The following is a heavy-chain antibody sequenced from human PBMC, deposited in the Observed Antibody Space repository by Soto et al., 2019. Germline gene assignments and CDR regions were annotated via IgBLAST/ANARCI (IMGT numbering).Heavy chain of an antibody. V-gene: IGHV3-23*01. D-gene: IGHD2-21*02. J-gene: IGHJ3*01. CDR3: AKGFIVVVTVLRPDDAFDV. Sequence: EVQLLESGGGLVQPGGSLRLSCAASGFTFGNYGMNWVRQAPGKGLEWVSGISGGGGSTYYADSVKGRFTISRDPSKNTVFQEKNSLRAEDTAVYYCAKGFIVVVTVLRPDDAFDVWGQGTLVTVSS. CDR1: GFTFGNYG. CDR2: ISGGGGST.